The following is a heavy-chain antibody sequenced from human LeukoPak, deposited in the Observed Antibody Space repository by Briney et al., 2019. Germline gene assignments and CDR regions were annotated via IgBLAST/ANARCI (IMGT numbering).Heavy chain of an antibody. Sequence: ASVKVSCKVSGYTLTELSMHWVRQAPGKGLEWMGGFDPVDGETIYAQKFQGRVTMTEDTSTDTAYMELSSLRSEDTAVYYCATAPWVAVAGTHFDYWGQGTLVTVSS. D-gene: IGHD6-19*01. J-gene: IGHJ4*02. CDR1: GYTLTELS. CDR3: ATAPWVAVAGTHFDY. V-gene: IGHV1-24*01. CDR2: FDPVDGET.